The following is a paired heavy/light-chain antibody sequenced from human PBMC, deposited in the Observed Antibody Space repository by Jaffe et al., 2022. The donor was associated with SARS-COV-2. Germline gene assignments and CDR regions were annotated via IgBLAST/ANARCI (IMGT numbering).Heavy chain of an antibody. CDR1: GFSLSTSGVG. CDR3: AHSQAPAWGYSSSWYAVYNWFDP. V-gene: IGHV2-5*02. Sequence: QITLKESGPTLVKPTQTLTLTCTFSGFSLSTSGVGVGWIRQPPGKALEWLALIYWDDDKRYSPSLKSRLTITKDTSKNQVVLTMTNMDPVDTATYYCAHSQAPAWGYSSSWYAVYNWFDPWGQGTLVTVSS. D-gene: IGHD6-13*01. J-gene: IGHJ5*02. CDR2: IYWDDDK.
Light chain of an antibody. CDR3: QQYNSYSLT. V-gene: IGKV1-5*03. J-gene: IGKJ4*01. CDR1: QSISSW. CDR2: KAS. Sequence: DIQMTQSPSTLSASVGDRVTITCRASQSISSWLAWYQQKPGKAPKLLIYKASSLESGVPSRFSGSGSGTEFTLTISSLQPDDFATYYCQQYNSYSLTFGGGTKVEIK.